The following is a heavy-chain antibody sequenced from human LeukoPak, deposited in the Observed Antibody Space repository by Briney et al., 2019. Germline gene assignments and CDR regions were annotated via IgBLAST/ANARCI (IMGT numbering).Heavy chain of an antibody. Sequence: SETLSLTCTVSGGSISSSSYSWGWIRQPPGKGLGWIGTIYYSGSTYYNPSLKSRVTISEDTSKNQFSLNLGSVTAADTAVYYCARYASSGYYRYYFDYWGQGTLVTVSS. CDR3: ARYASSGYYRYYFDY. CDR2: IYYSGST. CDR1: GGSISSSSYS. J-gene: IGHJ4*02. D-gene: IGHD3-22*01. V-gene: IGHV4-39*01.